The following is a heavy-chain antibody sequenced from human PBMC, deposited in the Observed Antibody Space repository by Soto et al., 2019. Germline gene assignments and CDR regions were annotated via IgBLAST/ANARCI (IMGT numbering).Heavy chain of an antibody. CDR2: IYYSGST. D-gene: IGHD6-13*01. J-gene: IGHJ4*02. CDR1: GGSISSSSYY. Sequence: SETLSLTCTVSGGSISSSSYYWGWIRQPPGKGLVWIGSIYYSGSTYYNPSLKSRVTISVDTSKNQFSLKLSSVTAADTAVYYCARLSEQLRVTYFDYWGQGTLVTVSS. V-gene: IGHV4-39*01. CDR3: ARLSEQLRVTYFDY.